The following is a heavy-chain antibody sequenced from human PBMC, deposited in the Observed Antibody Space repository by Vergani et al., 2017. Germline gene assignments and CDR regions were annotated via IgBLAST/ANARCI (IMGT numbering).Heavy chain of an antibody. Sequence: QVQLQESGPGLVKPSETLSLTCTVSGGSLSSYYWSWIRQPPGKGLEWIGYIYYSGSTNYNPSLKSRVTISVDTSKNQFSLKLSSVTAADTAVYYCAREGTSRGYYYYYMDVWGKGTTVTVSS. D-gene: IGHD1-1*01. V-gene: IGHV4-59*01. CDR3: AREGTSRGYYYYYMDV. CDR2: IYYSGST. J-gene: IGHJ6*03. CDR1: GGSLSSYY.